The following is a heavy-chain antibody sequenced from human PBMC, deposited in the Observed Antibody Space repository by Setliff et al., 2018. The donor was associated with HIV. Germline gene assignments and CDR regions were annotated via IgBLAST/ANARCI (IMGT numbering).Heavy chain of an antibody. Sequence: SLTCSVSGVSINRTDHYWGWIRQSPGKSLEWIGSVSQSGSTYYNPSLKSRITISVDRSKNLFSLKLISVTAADQGVYYCARVPVPGANWFDPWGLGTLVTVSS. CDR2: VSQSGST. V-gene: IGHV4-39*01. CDR1: GVSINRTDHY. J-gene: IGHJ5*02. CDR3: ARVPVPGANWFDP.